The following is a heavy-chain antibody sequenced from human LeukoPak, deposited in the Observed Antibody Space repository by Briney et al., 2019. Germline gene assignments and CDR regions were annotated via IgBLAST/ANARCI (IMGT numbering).Heavy chain of an antibody. V-gene: IGHV3-33*01. Sequence: GGSLRLSCAASGFTFSSYGMHWVRQAPGKGLEWGAVIWYDGSNKYYADSVKGRFTISRDNSKNTLYLQMNSLRAEDTAVYYCGRNYYGSGSYYYYMDVWGKGTTVTVSS. CDR3: GRNYYGSGSYYYYMDV. D-gene: IGHD3-10*01. J-gene: IGHJ6*03. CDR2: IWYDGSNK. CDR1: GFTFSSYG.